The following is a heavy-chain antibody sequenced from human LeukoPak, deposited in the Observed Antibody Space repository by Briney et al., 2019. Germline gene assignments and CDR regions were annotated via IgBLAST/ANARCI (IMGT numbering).Heavy chain of an antibody. J-gene: IGHJ6*02. CDR1: GFTFSSYE. V-gene: IGHV3-48*03. CDR2: TSSSGSTI. D-gene: IGHD1-1*01. Sequence: GGSLRLSCAASGFTFSSYEMNWVRQAPGKGLEWVSYTSSSGSTIYYADSVKGRFTISRDNAKNSLYLQMNSLGADDTAVYYCAGGTGMDVWGQGTPVTVSS. CDR3: AGGTGMDV.